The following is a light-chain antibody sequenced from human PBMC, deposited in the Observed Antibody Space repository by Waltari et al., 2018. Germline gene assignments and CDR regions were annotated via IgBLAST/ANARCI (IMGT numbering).Light chain of an antibody. V-gene: IGKV3D-15*01. CDR3: QQYNNWPLA. J-gene: IGKJ5*01. CDR2: GAS. CDR1: QSVSSN. Sequence: EIVMTQSPATLSVSPGERATLSCRANQSVSSNLAWYQQKPGQAPRLLIYGASTRATGIPARFSGSGSGTEFTLTISSLQSEDFAVYYCQQYNNWPLAFGQGTRLEIK.